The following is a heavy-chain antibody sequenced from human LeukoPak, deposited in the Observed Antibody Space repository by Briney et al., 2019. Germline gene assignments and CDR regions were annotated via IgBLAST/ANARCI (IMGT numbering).Heavy chain of an antibody. D-gene: IGHD5-12*01. CDR2: IKSNNNGGTA. CDR1: GFTFSNAW. V-gene: IGHV3-15*01. Sequence: GGSLRLSCGVSGFTFSNAWMSWVRQAPGKGLEGFGRIKSNNNGGTADTAAAVKGRFTISRDDSKNTLYLQMNSLRTEDTAVYYCTTSGRRYSTSDYWGQGTLVTVSS. J-gene: IGHJ4*02. CDR3: TTSGRRYSTSDY.